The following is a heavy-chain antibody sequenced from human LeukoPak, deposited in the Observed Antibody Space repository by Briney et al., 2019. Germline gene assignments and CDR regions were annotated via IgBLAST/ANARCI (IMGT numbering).Heavy chain of an antibody. Sequence: PGGSLRLSCAASGFTFSSYGMHWVRQAPGKGLEWVAFIRYDGSNKYYADSVKGRFTISRDNSKNTLYLQMNSLRAEDTAVYYCAKMGYSYGQVGYYFDYWGQGTLVTVSS. CDR1: GFTFSSYG. V-gene: IGHV3-30*02. D-gene: IGHD5-18*01. CDR2: IRYDGSNK. CDR3: AKMGYSYGQVGYYFDY. J-gene: IGHJ4*02.